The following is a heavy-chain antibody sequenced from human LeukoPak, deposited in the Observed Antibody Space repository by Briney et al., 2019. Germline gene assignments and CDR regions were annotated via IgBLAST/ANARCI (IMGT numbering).Heavy chain of an antibody. Sequence: GGSLRLSCEVSGFPFTLYNMNWVRQAPGKGLEWLSYISSSTNTIYYADSVKGRFTISRDNAKNTVYLQMNSLRAEDTAEYCCAKADEHTYPEGFDYWGQGTLVTVSS. V-gene: IGHV3-48*04. CDR1: GFPFTLYN. J-gene: IGHJ4*02. D-gene: IGHD1/OR15-1a*01. CDR2: ISSSTNTI. CDR3: AKADEHTYPEGFDY.